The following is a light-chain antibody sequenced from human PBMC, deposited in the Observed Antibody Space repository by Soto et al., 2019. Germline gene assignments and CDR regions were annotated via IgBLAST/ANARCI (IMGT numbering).Light chain of an antibody. CDR1: QSVRSSS. V-gene: IGKV3-20*01. Sequence: IVLSQSPGALYFSPGERATLSCRASQSVRSSSLVWYQQKRGQALRLLIYGASNRATGIPDRFSGSGSGTDFTLTISRLEPEDFAVYYCQQYGSSPITFGQGTRLEIK. CDR3: QQYGSSPIT. J-gene: IGKJ5*01. CDR2: GAS.